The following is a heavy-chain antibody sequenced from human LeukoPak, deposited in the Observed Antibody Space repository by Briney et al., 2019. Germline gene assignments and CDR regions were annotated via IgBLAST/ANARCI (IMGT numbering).Heavy chain of an antibody. CDR2: IYYSGST. V-gene: IGHV4-39*07. J-gene: IGHJ6*03. CDR3: AGDVTLGTGYYYYYMDV. CDR1: GGSISSSSYY. D-gene: IGHD7-27*01. Sequence: PSETLSLTCTVSGGSISSSSYYWGWIRQPPGKGLEWIGSIYYSGSTYYNPSLKSRVTISVDTPKNQFSLKLSSVTAADTAVYYCAGDVTLGTGYYYYYMDVWGKGTTVTVSS.